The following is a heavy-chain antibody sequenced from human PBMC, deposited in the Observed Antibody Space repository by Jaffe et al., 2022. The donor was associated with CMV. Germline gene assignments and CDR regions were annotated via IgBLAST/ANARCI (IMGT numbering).Heavy chain of an antibody. V-gene: IGHV5-51*01. CDR3: ATLGSGAAYIDY. D-gene: IGHD2-15*01. J-gene: IGHJ4*02. CDR2: IYPGDSHT. Sequence: EVQLVQSGAEVKKPGESLKISCKGSGYRFSNYWIAWVRQMPGKGLEWMGIIYPGDSHTRYSPPFQGQVTISADKSISTAYLQWSSLWASDTAIYYCATLGSGAAYIDYWGQGTLVTVSS. CDR1: GYRFSNYW.